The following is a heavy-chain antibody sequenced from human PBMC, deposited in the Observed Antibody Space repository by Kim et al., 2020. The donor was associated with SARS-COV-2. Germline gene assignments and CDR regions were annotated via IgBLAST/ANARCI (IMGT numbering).Heavy chain of an antibody. V-gene: IGHV3-23*01. Sequence: GGSLRLSCAASGFTFSRYAMSWVRQAPGKGLEWVSAISGSGGSTYYAGSVKGRFTISRDNSKNTMYLQMNSLRAEDTAVYYCAKDSENDYGDQLDYWGQGTLVTVSS. CDR2: ISGSGGST. CDR3: AKDSENDYGDQLDY. CDR1: GFTFSRYA. J-gene: IGHJ4*02. D-gene: IGHD4-17*01.